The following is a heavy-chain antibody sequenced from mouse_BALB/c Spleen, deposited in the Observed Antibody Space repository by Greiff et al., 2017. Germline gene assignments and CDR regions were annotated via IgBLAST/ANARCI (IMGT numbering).Heavy chain of an antibody. V-gene: IGHV14-3*02. D-gene: IGHD4-1*02. CDR1: GFNITDTY. CDR2: IDPANGNT. CDR3: GTTGFLAY. J-gene: IGHJ3*01. Sequence: EVQLQQSGAELVKPGASVTLSCTASGFNITDTYMHWVKQRPEQGLEWIGRIDPANGNTKYDPKFQGKATITADTSSNTAYLQLSSLTSEDTAVYYCGTTGFLAYWGQGTLVTVSA.